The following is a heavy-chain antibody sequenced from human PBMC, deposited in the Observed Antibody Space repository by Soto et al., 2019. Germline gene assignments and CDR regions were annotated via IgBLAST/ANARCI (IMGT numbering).Heavy chain of an antibody. Sequence: SVKGRFTMSRDNAKNSLYLQMNSLRAEDTAVYYCARIGDSYSGYEQFDDWGQGNLVTVSS. V-gene: IGHV3-48*01. J-gene: IGHJ4*02. D-gene: IGHD5-12*01. CDR3: ARIGDSYSGYEQFDD.